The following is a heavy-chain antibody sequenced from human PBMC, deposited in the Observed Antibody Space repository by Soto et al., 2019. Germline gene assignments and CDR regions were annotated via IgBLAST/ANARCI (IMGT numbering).Heavy chain of an antibody. CDR1: GGSISSSSYY. V-gene: IGHV4-39*01. CDR3: ARLGRAAAGYNWFDP. CDR2: IYYSGST. D-gene: IGHD6-13*01. J-gene: IGHJ5*02. Sequence: PSETLSLTCTVSGGSISSSSYYWGWIRQPPGKGLEWIGSIYYSGSTYYNPSLKSRVTISVDTSKNQFSLKLSSVTAADTAVYYCARLGRAAAGYNWFDPWGQGTLVTVS.